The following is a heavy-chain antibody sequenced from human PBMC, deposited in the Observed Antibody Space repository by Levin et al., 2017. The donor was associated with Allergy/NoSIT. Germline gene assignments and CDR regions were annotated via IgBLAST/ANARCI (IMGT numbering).Heavy chain of an antibody. CDR1: GFTFSNAW. CDR3: TTRYIVVVPAAIDY. J-gene: IGHJ4*02. Sequence: GESLKISCAASGFTFSNAWMSWVRQAPGKGLEWVGRIKSKTDGGTTDYAAPVKGRFTISRDDSKNTLYLQMNSLKTEDTAVYYCTTRYIVVVPAAIDYWGQGTLVTVSS. CDR2: IKSKTDGGTT. V-gene: IGHV3-15*01. D-gene: IGHD2-2*01.